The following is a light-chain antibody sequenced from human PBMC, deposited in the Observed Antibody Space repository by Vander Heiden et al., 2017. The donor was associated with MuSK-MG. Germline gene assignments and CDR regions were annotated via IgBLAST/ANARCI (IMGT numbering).Light chain of an antibody. V-gene: IGKV3D-15*01. CDR2: GAS. CDR1: QSIGTN. CDR3: QQCYNWPPII. Sequence: EIVMTQSPATLSVSPGERATLSCRASQSIGTNLAWYQQKPGQAPRLLIFGASTRATGIPARFSGSGSGTEFTLTISSLQSEDFAVYCCQQCYNWPPIICGQGTRLEIK. J-gene: IGKJ5*01.